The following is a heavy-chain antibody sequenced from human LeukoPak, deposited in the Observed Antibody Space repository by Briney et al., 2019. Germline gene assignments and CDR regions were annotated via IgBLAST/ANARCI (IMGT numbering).Heavy chain of an antibody. CDR2: IYYSGST. D-gene: IGHD6-19*01. J-gene: IGHJ1*01. CDR1: GGSISSYY. V-gene: IGHV4-59*01. Sequence: SETLSLTCTVSGGSISSYYWSWIRQPPGKGLEWIGYIYYSGSTNYNPSLKSRVTISVDTSKNQFSLKLSSVTAADTAVYYCARDSGSGWRDSAEYFQHWGQGTLVTVSS. CDR3: ARDSGSGWRDSAEYFQH.